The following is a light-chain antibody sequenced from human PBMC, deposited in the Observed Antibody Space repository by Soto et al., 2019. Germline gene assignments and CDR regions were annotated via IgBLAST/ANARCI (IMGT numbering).Light chain of an antibody. J-gene: IGKJ4*01. CDR2: AAS. V-gene: IGKV1-9*01. CDR3: QQYYSYPPL. Sequence: DIQLTQSPSSLSASLGDRVTITCRASQGIGSYLAWYQQKPGKAPKLLIYAASTLQSGVPSRFSGSGSGTDFTLTISCLQSEDFATYYCQQYYSYPPLFGGGTKVDIK. CDR1: QGIGSY.